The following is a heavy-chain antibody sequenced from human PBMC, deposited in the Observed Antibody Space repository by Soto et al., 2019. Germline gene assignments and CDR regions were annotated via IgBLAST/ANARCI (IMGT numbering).Heavy chain of an antibody. V-gene: IGHV3-9*01. D-gene: IGHD3-22*01. Sequence: SLRLSCAASGFTFDDYAMHWVRQAPGKGLEWVSGISWNSGSIGYADSVKGRFTISRDNAKNSPYLQMNSLRAEDTALYYCAKAGVYYYDSSGYYFDYWGQGTLVTVSS. CDR3: AKAGVYYYDSSGYYFDY. CDR2: ISWNSGSI. J-gene: IGHJ4*02. CDR1: GFTFDDYA.